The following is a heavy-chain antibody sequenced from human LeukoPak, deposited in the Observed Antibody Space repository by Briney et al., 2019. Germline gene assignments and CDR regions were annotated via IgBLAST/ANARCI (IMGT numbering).Heavy chain of an antibody. Sequence: GGSLRLSCAASGFTLRSYDMSWVRQAPGKGLEWVAATSGSGVNSYYADSVRGRFTISRDNSQNTLYLQMDSLRAEDTAVYFCAKRGVVIRVILVGFHKEAYYFDSWGQGALVTVCS. J-gene: IGHJ4*02. CDR3: AKRGVVIRVILVGFHKEAYYFDS. CDR2: TSGSGVNS. D-gene: IGHD3-22*01. CDR1: GFTLRSYD. V-gene: IGHV3-23*01.